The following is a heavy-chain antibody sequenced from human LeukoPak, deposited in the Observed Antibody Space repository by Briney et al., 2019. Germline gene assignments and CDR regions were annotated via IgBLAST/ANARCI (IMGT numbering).Heavy chain of an antibody. Sequence: GESLKISRKGPGYSFTSYWLGWVRQMPGKGLGWMGIIYPGDSDTRYSPSFQGRVTISADKSISNVYLQWSSLKASDTAMYYCARQSGICTSTCCLGSFDYWGQGTLVTVSS. CDR3: ARQSGICTSTCCLGSFDY. V-gene: IGHV5-51*01. D-gene: IGHD2-2*01. J-gene: IGHJ4*02. CDR2: IYPGDSDT. CDR1: GYSFTSYW.